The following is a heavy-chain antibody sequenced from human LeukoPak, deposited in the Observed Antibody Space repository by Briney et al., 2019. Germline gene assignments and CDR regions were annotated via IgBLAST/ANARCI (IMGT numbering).Heavy chain of an antibody. Sequence: GGSLRLSCAASGFTFSSYGMHWVRQAPGKGLEWVAVIWYDGSNKYYADSVKGRFTISRDNSKNTLYLQMNSLRAEDTAVYYCARGDIATPPDYHYYGMDVWGQGTTVTVSS. D-gene: IGHD2-15*01. CDR2: IWYDGSNK. V-gene: IGHV3-33*01. J-gene: IGHJ6*02. CDR1: GFTFSSYG. CDR3: ARGDIATPPDYHYYGMDV.